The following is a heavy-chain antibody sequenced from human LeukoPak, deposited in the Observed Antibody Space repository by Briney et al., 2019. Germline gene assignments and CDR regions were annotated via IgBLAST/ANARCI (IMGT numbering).Heavy chain of an antibody. CDR3: ARREVDYYYFYMDL. Sequence: PGGSLRLSCAASGFTFSSYSMNWVRQAPGKGLEWVSYISSSSSTIYYADSVKGRFTISRDNAKNSLYLQMNSLRAEDTAVYYCARREVDYYYFYMDLWGRGTTVTVSS. J-gene: IGHJ6*03. V-gene: IGHV3-48*01. CDR2: ISSSSSTI. CDR1: GFTFSSYS.